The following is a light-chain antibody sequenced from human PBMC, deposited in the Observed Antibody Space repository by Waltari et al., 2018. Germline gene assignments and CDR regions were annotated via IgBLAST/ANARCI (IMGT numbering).Light chain of an antibody. CDR2: KAS. Sequence: QITQSPSTLSASLGDRVTITCRASQSINNQLAWYQQKPGKGPKLLMYKASSLESGVPSRFSGSGSGTEFTLTISSLQPDDFATYYCQQYQSYWTFGQGTKVEIK. J-gene: IGKJ1*01. CDR3: QQYQSYWT. CDR1: QSINNQ. V-gene: IGKV1-5*03.